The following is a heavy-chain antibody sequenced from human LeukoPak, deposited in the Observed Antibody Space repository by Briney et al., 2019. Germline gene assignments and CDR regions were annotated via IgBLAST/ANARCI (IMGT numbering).Heavy chain of an antibody. CDR2: MSDSGQT. V-gene: IGHV4-59*01. J-gene: IGHJ4*02. CDR1: GVSMTNDR. D-gene: IGHD3-22*01. Sequence: PSETLSLTCSVSGVSMTNDRWTWIPQAPGKGLEWIGYMSDSGQTNYNPSLRSRATVSVDTSKSQCSLRLTSVTSADTAVYYCARITGYFDSGGSYYWVFFDYWGQGSLVTVSS. CDR3: ARITGYFDSGGSYYWVFFDY.